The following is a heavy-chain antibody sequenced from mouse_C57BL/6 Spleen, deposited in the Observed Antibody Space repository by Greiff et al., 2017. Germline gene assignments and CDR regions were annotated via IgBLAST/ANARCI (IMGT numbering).Heavy chain of an antibody. V-gene: IGHV14-3*01. Sequence: EVKLVESVAELVRPGASVKLSCTASGFNIKNTYMHWVKQRPEQGLEWIGRIDPANGNTKYAPKFQGKATITADTSSNTAYLQLSSLTSEDTAIYYCARNSNYPAWFAYWGQGTLVTVSA. J-gene: IGHJ3*01. CDR3: ARNSNYPAWFAY. D-gene: IGHD2-5*01. CDR1: GFNIKNTY. CDR2: IDPANGNT.